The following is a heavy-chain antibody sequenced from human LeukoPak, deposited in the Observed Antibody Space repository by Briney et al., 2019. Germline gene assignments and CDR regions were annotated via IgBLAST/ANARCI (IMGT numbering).Heavy chain of an antibody. V-gene: IGHV4-4*07. CDR2: IYTSGST. Sequence: PSETLSLTCTVSGGSISSYYWSWIRQPAGKGLERIGRIYTSGSTNYNPSLKSRVTMSVDTSKNQFSLKLSSMTAADTAVYYCARERAITMVRGENGMDVWGQGTTVTVSS. CDR1: GGSISSYY. J-gene: IGHJ6*02. D-gene: IGHD3-10*01. CDR3: ARERAITMVRGENGMDV.